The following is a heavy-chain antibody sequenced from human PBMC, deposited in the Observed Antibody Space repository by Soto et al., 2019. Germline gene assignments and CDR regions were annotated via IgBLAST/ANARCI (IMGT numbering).Heavy chain of an antibody. D-gene: IGHD2-21*02. V-gene: IGHV5-10-1*01. CDR3: AAGARSVTRPYYYGMDV. CDR1: GYSFTSYW. Sequence: GESLKISGKGSGYSFTSYWISWVRQMPGKGLEWMGRIDPSDSYTNYSPSFQGHVTISADKSISTAYLQWSSLKASDTAMYYCAAGARSVTRPYYYGMDVWGQGTTVTVSS. CDR2: IDPSDSYT. J-gene: IGHJ6*02.